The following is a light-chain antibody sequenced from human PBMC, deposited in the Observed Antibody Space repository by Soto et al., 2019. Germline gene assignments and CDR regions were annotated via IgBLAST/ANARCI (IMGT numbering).Light chain of an antibody. V-gene: IGKV3-11*01. CDR2: DAS. CDR3: QHRSNWPRT. Sequence: EIVLTQSPATLSLSPGERATLFCRASQNVRTYLAWYQQKPGQAPRLLIYDASNRATGIPARFSGSGSGTDFTLTISSLEPEDFAVYYCQHRSNWPRTFGQGTKLEIK. J-gene: IGKJ2*01. CDR1: QNVRTY.